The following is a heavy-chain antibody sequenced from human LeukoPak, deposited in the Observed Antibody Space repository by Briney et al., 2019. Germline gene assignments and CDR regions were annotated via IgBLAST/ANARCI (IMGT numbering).Heavy chain of an antibody. CDR2: TYYRSKWYN. D-gene: IGHD3-22*01. Sequence: SQTLSLTCAISGDSVSGNTAAWNWIRQSPSRGLEWLGRTYYRSKWYNDYGLSVKSRIVFNPDTSKNQITLQLNSVTPEDTAVYYCARDDSTGYLYLDSWGQGILVTVSS. V-gene: IGHV6-1*01. CDR3: ARDDSTGYLYLDS. J-gene: IGHJ4*02. CDR1: GDSVSGNTAA.